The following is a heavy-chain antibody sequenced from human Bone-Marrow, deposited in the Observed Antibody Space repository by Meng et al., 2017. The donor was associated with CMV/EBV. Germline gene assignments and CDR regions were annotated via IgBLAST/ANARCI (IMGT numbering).Heavy chain of an antibody. CDR2: FRAYNGNT. D-gene: IGHD4-17*01. J-gene: IGHJ2*01. Sequence: QAQLVQSGAEVNRPGASGKVSCRASGYTFTTSGISWVRQPPGPGLEWLGWFRAYNGNTNNAQKLQGRVTMTTDTSTGTAYMELRSLRSDDTAVYYCARDPPLLEYGPPFDLWGRGTLVTVSS. V-gene: IGHV1-18*01. CDR1: GYTFTTSG. CDR3: ARDPPLLEYGPPFDL.